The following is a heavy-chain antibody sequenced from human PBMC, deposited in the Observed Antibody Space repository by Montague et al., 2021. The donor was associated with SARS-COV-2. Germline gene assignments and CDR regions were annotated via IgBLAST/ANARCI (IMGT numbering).Heavy chain of an antibody. V-gene: IGHV4-59*01. CDR3: ARGTGYDYYFDC. Sequence: SETLSLTCSVSGGSISDYYWNWIRQPPGKGLEWIGYIYYNTGNTNYNSSLQSRVTISLYTSKNQFSLDLRPVTAADTALYFCARGTGYDYYFDCWGLGTLVTVSS. J-gene: IGHJ4*02. CDR2: IYYNTGNT. D-gene: IGHD5-12*01. CDR1: GGSISDYY.